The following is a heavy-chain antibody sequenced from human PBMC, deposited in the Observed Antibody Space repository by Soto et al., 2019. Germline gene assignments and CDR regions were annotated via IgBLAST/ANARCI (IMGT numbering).Heavy chain of an antibody. CDR2: ISSSSSYI. D-gene: IGHD6-19*01. CDR1: GFTFSSYS. J-gene: IGHJ4*02. CDR3: ARGSSGSSWDYFDY. V-gene: IGHV3-21*01. Sequence: PGGSLRLSCAASGFTFSSYSMNWVRQAPGKGLEWVSSISSSSSYIYYADSVKGRFTIPRDNAKNSLYLQMNSLRAEDTAVYYCARGSSGSSWDYFDYWGQGTLVTVSS.